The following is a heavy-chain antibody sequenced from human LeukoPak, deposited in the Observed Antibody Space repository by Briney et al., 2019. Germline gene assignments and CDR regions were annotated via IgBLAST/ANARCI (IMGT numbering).Heavy chain of an antibody. Sequence: PGGSLRLSCAASAFTFSDYWMTWVRQTPGKGLEWVAKIDQDGSEKYCVDSVKGRFTISRDNAKNSLYLQMSSLRAEDTAVYYCARDIGYGALDIWGQGTMVTVSS. CDR1: AFTFSDYW. CDR2: IDQDGSEK. J-gene: IGHJ3*02. D-gene: IGHD2-15*01. V-gene: IGHV3-7*01. CDR3: ARDIGYGALDI.